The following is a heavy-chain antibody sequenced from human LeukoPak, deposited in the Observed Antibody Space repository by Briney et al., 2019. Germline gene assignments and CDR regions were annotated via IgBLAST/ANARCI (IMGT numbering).Heavy chain of an antibody. CDR3: AREGYYDSSGYSNFDY. D-gene: IGHD3-22*01. CDR1: GYTFTSYG. Sequence: GVSVKVSCKASGYTFTSYGISWVRQAPGQGLEWMGWISAYNGNTNYAQKLQGRVTMTTDTSTSTAYMELRSLRSDDTAVYYCAREGYYDSSGYSNFDYWGQGTLVTVSS. CDR2: ISAYNGNT. J-gene: IGHJ4*02. V-gene: IGHV1-18*01.